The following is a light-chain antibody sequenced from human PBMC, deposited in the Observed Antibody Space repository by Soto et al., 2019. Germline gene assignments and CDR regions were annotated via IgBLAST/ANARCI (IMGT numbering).Light chain of an antibody. V-gene: IGKV3-20*01. Sequence: EIVLTQSPGTLSLSPGERATLSCRASQSVSSTYLAWYQQKPGQAPRLVIHDASSRATGIPDRFSGSGSGRDFTLTISRLEPQDFAVYYCQQYGSSPLFTFGPGTRVDIK. CDR2: DAS. J-gene: IGKJ3*01. CDR3: QQYGSSPLFT. CDR1: QSVSSTY.